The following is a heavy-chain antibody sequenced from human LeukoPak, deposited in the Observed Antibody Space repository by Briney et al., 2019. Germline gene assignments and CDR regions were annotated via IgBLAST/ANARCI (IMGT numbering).Heavy chain of an antibody. CDR3: AKGWGIPIFGVVTN. J-gene: IGHJ4*02. CDR1: GFTFSSYA. CDR2: ISYDGSNK. Sequence: GGSLRLSCAASGFTFSSYAMHWVRQAPGKGLEWVAVISYDGSNKYFADSVKGRFTISRDNSKNTLYLQMNSLRAEDTAVYYCAKGWGIPIFGVVTNWGQGTLVTVSS. D-gene: IGHD3-3*01. V-gene: IGHV3-30*04.